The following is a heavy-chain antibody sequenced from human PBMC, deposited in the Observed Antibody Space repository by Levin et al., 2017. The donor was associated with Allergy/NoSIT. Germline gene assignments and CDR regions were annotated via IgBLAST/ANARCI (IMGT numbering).Heavy chain of an antibody. J-gene: IGHJ6*03. CDR2: IYVTGST. Sequence: SQTLSLTCSVSGDSISRGFYYWSWIRQPAGEGLEWIGRIYVTGSTTYSPSLKSRVTISLDRSKDQVSLKINSVTAADTAVYYCASDLVGVSGYKPYCYMDVWGKGTTVTVSS. V-gene: IGHV4-61*02. CDR1: GDSISRGFYY. CDR3: ASDLVGVSGYKPYCYMDV. D-gene: IGHD5-12*01.